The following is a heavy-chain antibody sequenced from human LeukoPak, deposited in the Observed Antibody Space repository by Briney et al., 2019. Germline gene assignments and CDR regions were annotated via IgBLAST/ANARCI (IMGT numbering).Heavy chain of an antibody. CDR2: IYSGGST. V-gene: IGHV3-53*04. CDR1: GFTVSSNY. J-gene: IGHJ6*02. Sequence: GGSLRLSCAASGFTVSSNYMSWVRQAPGKGLEWVSVIYSGGSTYYADSVKGRFTVSRHNSKNTLYLQMNSLRAEDTAVYYCAREKAIAVAGSTYYYYGMDVWGQGTTVTVSS. CDR3: AREKAIAVAGSTYYYYGMDV. D-gene: IGHD6-19*01.